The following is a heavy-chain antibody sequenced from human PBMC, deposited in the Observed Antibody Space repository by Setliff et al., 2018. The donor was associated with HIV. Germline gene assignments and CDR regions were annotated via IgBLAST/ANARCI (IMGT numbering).Heavy chain of an antibody. CDR3: AAIAAAALRGTLDI. Sequence: ASVKVSCKASGYSFTSYGISWVRQAPGQGLEWMGWISAYNGNTNYAQKLQGRVTMTTDTSTSTAYMELRSLRSDDTAVYYCAAIAAAALRGTLDIWGQGTMVTVSS. V-gene: IGHV1-18*01. J-gene: IGHJ3*02. CDR1: GYSFTSYG. D-gene: IGHD6-13*01. CDR2: ISAYNGNT.